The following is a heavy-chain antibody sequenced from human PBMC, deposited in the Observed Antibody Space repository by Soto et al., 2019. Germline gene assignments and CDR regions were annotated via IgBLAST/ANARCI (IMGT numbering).Heavy chain of an antibody. V-gene: IGHV3-53*02. Sequence: EVQLVETGGDLIQPGGSLRLSCAASGFTVSSDSMTWVRQAPGKGLEWISIIYSDNNTDYADSVKGRFYISRDTSKNILYLQMNSLRAEDTAEYYCARHYSAMGVWGQGTTVTVSS. J-gene: IGHJ6*02. CDR1: GFTVSSDS. CDR3: ARHYSAMGV. CDR2: IYSDNNT.